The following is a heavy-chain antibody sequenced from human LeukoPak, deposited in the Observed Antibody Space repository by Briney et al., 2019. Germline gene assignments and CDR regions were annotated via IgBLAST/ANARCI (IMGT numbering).Heavy chain of an antibody. J-gene: IGHJ2*01. D-gene: IGHD3-10*01. V-gene: IGHV4-39*07. CDR3: ARDRMVRGVNFDL. Sequence: SETLSLTCTVSGGSISSSSYYWGWIRQPPGKGLEWIGSIYYSGSTYYNPSLKSRVTISVDTSKNQFSLKLSSVTAADTAVYYCARDRMVRGVNFDLWGRGTLVTVSS. CDR2: IYYSGST. CDR1: GGSISSSSYY.